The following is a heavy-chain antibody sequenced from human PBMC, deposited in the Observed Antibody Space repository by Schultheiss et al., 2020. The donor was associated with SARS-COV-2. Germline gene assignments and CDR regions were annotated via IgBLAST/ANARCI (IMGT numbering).Heavy chain of an antibody. Sequence: SETLSLTCTVSGGSISSYYWSWIRQPPGKGLEWIGYIYYSGSTYYNPSLKSRVTISVDRSKNQFSLKLSSVTAADTAVYYCARDGGYYDSSGYYYYYGMDVWGQGTTVTVSS. CDR1: GGSISSYY. CDR2: IYYSGST. CDR3: ARDGGYYDSSGYYYYYGMDV. D-gene: IGHD3-22*01. J-gene: IGHJ6*02. V-gene: IGHV4-59*12.